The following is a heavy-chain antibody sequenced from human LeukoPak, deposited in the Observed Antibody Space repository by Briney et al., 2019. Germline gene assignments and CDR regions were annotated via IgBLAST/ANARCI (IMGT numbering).Heavy chain of an antibody. J-gene: IGHJ4*02. CDR1: GFTFSSYA. Sequence: PGGSLRLSCAASGFTFSSYAMSWVRQAPGKGLEWDSAISGSGGSTYYADSVKGRFTISRDNSKNTLYLQMNSLRAEDTAVYYCAKDQRGYCSSTSCYLGWDYWGQGTLVTVSS. CDR2: ISGSGGST. CDR3: AKDQRGYCSSTSCYLGWDY. V-gene: IGHV3-23*01. D-gene: IGHD2-2*01.